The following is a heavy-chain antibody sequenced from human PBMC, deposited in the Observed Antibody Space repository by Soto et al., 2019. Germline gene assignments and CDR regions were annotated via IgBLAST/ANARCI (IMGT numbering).Heavy chain of an antibody. D-gene: IGHD4-17*01. CDR3: ARSRGSYGDSILNYYYYGMDV. J-gene: IGHJ6*02. CDR2: IIPIFGTA. V-gene: IGHV1-69*06. Sequence: PGPQVKVSCKASGGTFSSYAISWVRQAPGQGLEWMGGIIPIFGTANYAQKFQGRVTITADKSTSTAYMELSSLRSEDTAVYYCARSRGSYGDSILNYYYYGMDVWGQGTTVTVSS. CDR1: GGTFSSYA.